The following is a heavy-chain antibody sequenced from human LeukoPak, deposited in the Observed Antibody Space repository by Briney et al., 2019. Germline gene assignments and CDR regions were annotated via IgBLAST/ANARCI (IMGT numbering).Heavy chain of an antibody. J-gene: IGHJ2*01. CDR2: ISAYNGDT. D-gene: IGHD6-19*01. CDR1: GYTFTHHG. V-gene: IGHV1-18*01. Sequence: ASVKVSCKASGYTFTHHGITWVRQAPEQGLEWMGWISAYNGDTKYAQKVQGRVTLTTDTSTNTAYMEMRSLRYDDTAVYYCARDPSNSSGRNQYFDLWGRGTLVTVSS. CDR3: ARDPSNSSGRNQYFDL.